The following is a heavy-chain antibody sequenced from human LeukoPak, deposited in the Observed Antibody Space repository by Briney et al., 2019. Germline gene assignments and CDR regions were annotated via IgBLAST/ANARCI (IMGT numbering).Heavy chain of an antibody. CDR2: ISGSGGST. J-gene: IGHJ5*02. CDR3: AKAPLGPLYNWFDP. D-gene: IGHD3-16*01. CDR1: GFTFSNYW. V-gene: IGHV3-23*01. Sequence: GGSLRLSCAASGFTFSNYWMSWVRQAPGKGLEWVSAISGSGGSTYYADSVKGRFTISRDNSKNTLYLQMNSLRAEDTAVYYCAKAPLGPLYNWFDPWGQGTLVTVSS.